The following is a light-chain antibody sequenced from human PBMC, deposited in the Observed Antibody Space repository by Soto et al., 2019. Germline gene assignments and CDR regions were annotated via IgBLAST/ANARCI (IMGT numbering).Light chain of an antibody. J-gene: IGKJ5*01. Sequence: IQLTQSPSSLSASVGDRVTITCRASQGISSDLAWYQQKPGKAPNLLIYDASTLQSGVPSRFSGSGSGTDFTLTISSLQPEDFATYYCQQLNIYPITFGQGTRLEIK. CDR3: QQLNIYPIT. CDR2: DAS. V-gene: IGKV1-9*01. CDR1: QGISSD.